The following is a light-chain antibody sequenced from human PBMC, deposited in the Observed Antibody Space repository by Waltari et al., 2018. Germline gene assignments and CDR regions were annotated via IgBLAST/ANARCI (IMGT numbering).Light chain of an antibody. CDR2: WAS. Sequence: VFCRSDNNDCLAWYQPKPAQPPKLLFYWASTRESGVPDRCSASGSGPDFALPINNLQAEDVAVYYCQQYYRSRTFGQGTKVEIK. CDR3: QQYYRSRT. CDR1: VFCRSDNNDC. V-gene: IGKV4-1*01. J-gene: IGKJ1*01.